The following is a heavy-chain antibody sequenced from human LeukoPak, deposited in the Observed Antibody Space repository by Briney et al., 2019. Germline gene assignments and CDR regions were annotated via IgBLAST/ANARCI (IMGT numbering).Heavy chain of an antibody. CDR1: GFTVSSNY. V-gene: IGHV3-53*01. CDR3: ARGVYGGNSKVEY. D-gene: IGHD4-23*01. J-gene: IGHJ4*02. CDR2: IYSGGST. Sequence: GGSLRLSCAASGFTVSSNYMSWVRQAPGKGLEWVSVIYSGGSTYYADSVKGRFTISRDNSKNTLYLQMNSLRAEDTAVYYCARGVYGGNSKVEYWGQGTLVTVSS.